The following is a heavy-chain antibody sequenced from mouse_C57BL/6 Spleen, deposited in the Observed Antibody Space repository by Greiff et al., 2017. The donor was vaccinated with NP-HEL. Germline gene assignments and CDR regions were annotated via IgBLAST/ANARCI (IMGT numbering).Heavy chain of an antibody. J-gene: IGHJ2*01. V-gene: IGHV5-6*02. CDR3: ARRVKDYFDS. CDR1: GFTFSSYG. CDR2: ISSGGSYT. Sequence: EVKLVESGGDLVKPGGSLKLSCAASGFTFSSYGMSWVRQTPDKRLEWVATISSGGSYTYYPDSVKGRFTISRDNAKNTLYLQMSSLKSEDTAMYYCARRVKDYFDSWGQGSTLTVSS.